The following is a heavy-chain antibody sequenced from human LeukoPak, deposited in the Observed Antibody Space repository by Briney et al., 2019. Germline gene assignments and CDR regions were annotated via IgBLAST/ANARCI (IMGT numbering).Heavy chain of an antibody. J-gene: IGHJ4*02. CDR3: ARDSYYGGTQDY. CDR2: INSDGSST. Sequence: PGGSLRLSCAASGFTFSSYWMHWVRQAPGKGLVWVSRINSDGSSTSYADSVKGRFTVSRDNAKNTLYLQMNSLRAEDTAVYYCARDSYYGGTQDYWGQGTLVTVSS. CDR1: GFTFSSYW. D-gene: IGHD4-23*01. V-gene: IGHV3-74*01.